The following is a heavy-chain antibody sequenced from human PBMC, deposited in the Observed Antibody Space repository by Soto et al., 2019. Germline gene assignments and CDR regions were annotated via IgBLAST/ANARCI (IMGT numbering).Heavy chain of an antibody. D-gene: IGHD2-2*01. J-gene: IGHJ5*02. CDR2: ISSSSSYI. CDR1: GFTFSSYS. Sequence: PRLSCAASGFTFSSYSMNWVRQAPGKGLEWVSSISSSSSYIYYADSVKGRFTISRDNAKNSLYLQMNSLRAEDTAVYYCARGGVAVVPAAPGWFDPWGQGTLVTVSS. CDR3: ARGGVAVVPAAPGWFDP. V-gene: IGHV3-21*01.